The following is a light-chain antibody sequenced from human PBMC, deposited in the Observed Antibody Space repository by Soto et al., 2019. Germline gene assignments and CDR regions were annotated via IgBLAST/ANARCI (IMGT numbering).Light chain of an antibody. CDR2: GAS. CDR3: QQYGSSPWT. CDR1: QSVSSY. Sequence: LTQSPAALSLSPADRASLSGRASQSVSSYLAWYQQKPGQAPRLLIYGASSRATGIPDRFSGSGSGTDFTLTISRLEPEDFAVYYCQQYGSSPWTFGQGTKVDIK. J-gene: IGKJ1*01. V-gene: IGKV3-20*01.